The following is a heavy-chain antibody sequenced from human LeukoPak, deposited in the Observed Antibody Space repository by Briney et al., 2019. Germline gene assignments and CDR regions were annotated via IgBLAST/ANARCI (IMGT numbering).Heavy chain of an antibody. D-gene: IGHD5-24*01. CDR3: AKEMATPFDY. CDR1: GFTFDDYA. V-gene: IGHV3-43*02. J-gene: IGHJ4*02. Sequence: GGSLRLSCAASGFTFDDYAMHWVRQAPGKGLGWVSLISGDGGSTYYADSVKGRFTISRDNIKNSLYLQMNSLRTEDTALYYCAKEMATPFDYWGQGTLVTVSS. CDR2: ISGDGGST.